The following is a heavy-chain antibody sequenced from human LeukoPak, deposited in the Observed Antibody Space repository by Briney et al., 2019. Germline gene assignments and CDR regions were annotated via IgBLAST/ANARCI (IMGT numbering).Heavy chain of an antibody. V-gene: IGHV1-2*02. J-gene: IGHJ4*02. CDR3: ARDQVIIMDSGPYFDY. CDR2: INPNSGGT. CDR1: VYTFTIYC. Sequence: ASLTLSLTSAVYTFTIYCMNWVRHGPGQGLGWMEEINPNSGGTNYEQKFQGRVTMTRDTSISTASMELSRLRSDDTAVYYCARDQVIIMDSGPYFDYWGQGTLVTVSS. D-gene: IGHD3-9*01.